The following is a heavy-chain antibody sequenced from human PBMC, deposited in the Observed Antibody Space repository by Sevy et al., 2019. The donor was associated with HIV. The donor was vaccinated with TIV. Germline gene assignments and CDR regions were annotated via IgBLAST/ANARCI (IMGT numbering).Heavy chain of an antibody. Sequence: GESLKISCKGSGYSFTSYWIGWVRQMPGKGLEWMGIIYPGHSDTRYSPSFQGQVTISADKSVSTAYLQWSSLKAADTAMYYCARRSYSYGYVYGMDVWGQGTTVTVSS. V-gene: IGHV5-51*01. CDR1: GYSFTSYW. D-gene: IGHD5-18*01. CDR2: IYPGHSDT. CDR3: ARRSYSYGYVYGMDV. J-gene: IGHJ6*02.